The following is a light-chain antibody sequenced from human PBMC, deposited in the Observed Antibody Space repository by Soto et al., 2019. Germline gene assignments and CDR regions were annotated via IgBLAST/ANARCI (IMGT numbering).Light chain of an antibody. J-gene: IGKJ1*01. CDR3: QQYNNWRT. V-gene: IGKV3D-15*01. Sequence: EILVTQSPATLSLSSWERATLSFRANQSVSNHLAWYQHKPGQPPRLLIYGAFTRAPGIPARFSGSGSGTEFTLTISSLQSEDFAVYYCQQYNNWRTFGQGTKVDIK. CDR1: QSVSNH. CDR2: GAF.